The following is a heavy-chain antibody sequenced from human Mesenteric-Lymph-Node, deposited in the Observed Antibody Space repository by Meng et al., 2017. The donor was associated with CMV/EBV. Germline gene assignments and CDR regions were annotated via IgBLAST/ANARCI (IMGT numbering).Heavy chain of an antibody. D-gene: IGHD1/OR15-1a*01. Sequence: SLTGAVSAGSISSSNWGSWVREPPAKGLEWIGEIYHSGSTNYNPSIKSRVTISVDTSKNQFSLKLTSVTAADTAIYYCARDEVGTGTWGQGTLVTVSS. J-gene: IGHJ4*02. CDR2: IYHSGST. CDR1: AGSISSSNW. V-gene: IGHV4-4*02. CDR3: ARDEVGTGT.